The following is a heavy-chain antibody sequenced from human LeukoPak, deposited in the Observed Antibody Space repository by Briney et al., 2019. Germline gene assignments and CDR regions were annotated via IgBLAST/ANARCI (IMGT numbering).Heavy chain of an antibody. V-gene: IGHV4-31*03. Sequence: SSQTLSLTCTVSGGSISSGDYYWSWIRQYPGKGLEWVGYIYYSGSTYYNPSLKSRVTISVDTSKNQFSLKLSSVTPEDTAVYYCARGGWGFDYWGQGTPVTVSS. D-gene: IGHD7-27*01. CDR1: GGSISSGDYY. J-gene: IGHJ4*02. CDR3: ARGGWGFDY. CDR2: IYYSGST.